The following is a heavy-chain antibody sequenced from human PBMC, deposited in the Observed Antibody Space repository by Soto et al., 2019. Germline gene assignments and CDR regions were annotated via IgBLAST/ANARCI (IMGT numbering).Heavy chain of an antibody. D-gene: IGHD6-13*01. CDR3: ASPIAAAGTYYYYGMDV. CDR1: GGTFSSYA. CDR2: IIPIFGTA. Sequence: ASVKVSCKASGGTFSSYAISWVRQAPGQGLEWMGGIIPIFGTANYAQKFQGRVTITADESTSTAYMELSSLRSEDTAVYYCASPIAAAGTYYYYGMDVWGQGTTVTVS. V-gene: IGHV1-69*13. J-gene: IGHJ6*02.